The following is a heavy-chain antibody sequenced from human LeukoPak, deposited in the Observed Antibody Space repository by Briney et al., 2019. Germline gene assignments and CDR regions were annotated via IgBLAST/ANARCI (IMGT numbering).Heavy chain of an antibody. J-gene: IGHJ3*02. CDR2: ISYDGSNK. V-gene: IGHV3-30-3*01. CDR1: GFTFSSYA. Sequence: PGGSLRLSCAASGFTFSSYAMHWVRQAPGKGLEWVAVISYDGSNKYYADSVKGRFTISRDNSKNTLYLQMNSLRAEDTAVYYCARFSAAEDAFDIWGQGTMATVSS. CDR3: ARFSAAEDAFDI. D-gene: IGHD6-13*01.